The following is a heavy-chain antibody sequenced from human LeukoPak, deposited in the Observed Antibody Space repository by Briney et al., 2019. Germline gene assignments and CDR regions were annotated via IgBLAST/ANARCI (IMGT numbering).Heavy chain of an antibody. CDR2: IYYSGST. CDR1: GSSISSYY. J-gene: IGHJ5*02. V-gene: IGHV4-59*08. Sequence: SETLSLTCTVSGSSISSYYWSWIRQPPGKGLEWIGYIYYSGSTNYNPSLKSRVTISVDTSKNQFSLKLSSVTAADTAVYYCARLGGSSSSDWFDPWGQGTLVTVSS. CDR3: ARLGGSSSSDWFDP. D-gene: IGHD6-6*01.